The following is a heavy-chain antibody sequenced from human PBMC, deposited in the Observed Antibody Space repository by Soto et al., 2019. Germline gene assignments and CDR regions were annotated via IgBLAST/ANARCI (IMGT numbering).Heavy chain of an antibody. D-gene: IGHD6-13*01. Sequence: PSETLSLTCAVSGGSISSSNWWSWVRQPPGKGLEWIGEIYHSGSTNYNPSLKSRVTISVGKSKNQFSLKLSSVTAADTAVYYCARCTAAAGPIDYWGQGTLVTVSS. CDR2: IYHSGST. CDR1: GGSISSSNW. V-gene: IGHV4-4*02. CDR3: ARCTAAAGPIDY. J-gene: IGHJ4*02.